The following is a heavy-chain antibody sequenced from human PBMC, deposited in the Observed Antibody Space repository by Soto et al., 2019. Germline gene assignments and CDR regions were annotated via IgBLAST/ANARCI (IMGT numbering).Heavy chain of an antibody. Sequence: PSETLSLTCTASGGSISSSGYYWGWIRQPPGKGLEWIGSIYYSGSAHYNPSLKSRVTISVDTSKNQFSLRLNSVTAADTAVYYCARFAAAGTRFIDSCGRGTLVTVSS. V-gene: IGHV4-39*01. CDR2: IYYSGSA. J-gene: IGHJ5*01. D-gene: IGHD6-13*01. CDR3: ARFAAAGTRFIDS. CDR1: GGSISSSGYY.